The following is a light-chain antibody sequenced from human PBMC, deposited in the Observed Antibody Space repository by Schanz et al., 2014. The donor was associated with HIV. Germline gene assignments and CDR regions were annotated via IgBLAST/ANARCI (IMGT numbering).Light chain of an antibody. Sequence: QSALTQPASLSGSPGQSITISCTGTSSDVGGYKFVSWYQQHPGKAPKLLLYDVSIRVRPSGVSNRFSGSKSDNTASLTISGLQPEDEADYYCSSYRGTDTVVFGGGTKLTVL. J-gene: IGLJ2*01. CDR3: SSYRGTDTVV. CDR1: SSDVGGYKF. V-gene: IGLV2-14*01. CDR2: DVS.